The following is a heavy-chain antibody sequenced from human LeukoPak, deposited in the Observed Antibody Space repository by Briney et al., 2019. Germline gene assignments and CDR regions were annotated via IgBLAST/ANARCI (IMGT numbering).Heavy chain of an antibody. J-gene: IGHJ6*02. V-gene: IGHV3-66*01. CDR1: GFTVSSNY. D-gene: IGHD1-26*01. CDR2: IYSGGST. CDR3: ARYSGNYYYGMDV. Sequence: GGSLRLSCAASGFTVSSNYMSWVRQAPGEGLEWVSVIYSGGSTYYADSVKGRFTISRDNSKNTLYLQMNSLRAEDTAVYYCARYSGNYYYGMDVWGQGTTVTVSS.